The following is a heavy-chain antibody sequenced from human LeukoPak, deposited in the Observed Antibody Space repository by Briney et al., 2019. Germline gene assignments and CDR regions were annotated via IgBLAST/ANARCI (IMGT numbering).Heavy chain of an antibody. Sequence: GGSLRLSCAASEFTFSSYAMNWVRQAPGKGLEWVSHISAGGGTTYYADSVKGRFIISRGNSKNTLYLQMNSLRAEDTAVYYCANSRSSSSYHYWGQGTLVTVSS. CDR2: ISAGGGTT. CDR1: EFTFSSYA. D-gene: IGHD6-6*01. CDR3: ANSRSSSSYHY. J-gene: IGHJ4*02. V-gene: IGHV3-23*01.